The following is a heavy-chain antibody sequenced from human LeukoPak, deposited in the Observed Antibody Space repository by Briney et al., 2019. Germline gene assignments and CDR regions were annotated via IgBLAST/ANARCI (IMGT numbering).Heavy chain of an antibody. D-gene: IGHD2-15*01. CDR1: GGSFSGYY. CDR2: INHSGST. Sequence: SETLSLTCAVYGGSFSGYYWSWIRQPPGKGLEWMVEINHSGSTNYNPSLKSRVTISVDTSKNQFSLKLSSVTAADTAVYYCARGGRSLVAAQFDLWGRGTLVTVSS. J-gene: IGHJ2*01. V-gene: IGHV4-34*01. CDR3: ARGGRSLVAAQFDL.